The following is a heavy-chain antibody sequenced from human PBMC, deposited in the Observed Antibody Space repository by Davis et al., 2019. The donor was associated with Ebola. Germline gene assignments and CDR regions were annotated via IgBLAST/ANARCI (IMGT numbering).Heavy chain of an antibody. V-gene: IGHV4-39*01. D-gene: IGHD1/OR15-1a*01. Sequence: GSLRLSCTVSGGSISTSSFYWAWIRQSPEKGLEWIGSIYYSGSAYYKPSLKSRVTMSVDRSKDQFSLKVNSVTAADTAVYYCARLWGLQQHYWYFDVWGRGTLVTVSS. CDR3: ARLWGLQQHYWYFDV. J-gene: IGHJ2*01. CDR2: IYYSGSA. CDR1: GGSISTSSFY.